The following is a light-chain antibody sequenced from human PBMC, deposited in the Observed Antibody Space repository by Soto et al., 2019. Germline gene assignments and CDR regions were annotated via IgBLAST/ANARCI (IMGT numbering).Light chain of an antibody. CDR1: QSVSRY. J-gene: IGKJ4*01. CDR2: YAS. CDR3: QQHGSSPLT. V-gene: IGKV3-11*01. Sequence: EIRLTQAPATLTFSPVERATLSCGAGQSVSRYLAWYQQKPGQAPRLLIYYASNRATGIPARFSGSGSGTDFTLTISRLVPEDFAVYYCQQHGSSPLTFGGGTKVDIK.